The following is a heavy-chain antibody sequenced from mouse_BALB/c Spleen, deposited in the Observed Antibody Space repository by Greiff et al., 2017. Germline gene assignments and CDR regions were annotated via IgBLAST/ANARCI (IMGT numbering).Heavy chain of an antibody. CDR2: ISSGSSTI. CDR1: GFTFSSFG. V-gene: IGHV5-17*02. Sequence: EVQLVESGGGLVQPGGSRKLSCAASGFTFSSFGMHWVRQAPEKGLEWVAYISSGSSTIYYADTVKGRFTISRDNPKNTLFLQMTSLRSEDTAMYYCARTEDYDGYYYAMDYWGQGTSVTVSS. CDR3: ARTEDYDGYYYAMDY. J-gene: IGHJ4*01. D-gene: IGHD2-4*01.